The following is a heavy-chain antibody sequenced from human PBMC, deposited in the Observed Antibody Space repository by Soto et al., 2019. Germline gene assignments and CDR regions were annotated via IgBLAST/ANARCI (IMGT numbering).Heavy chain of an antibody. CDR3: AKDLRDSSWPYYYYGMDV. D-gene: IGHD6-13*01. Sequence: GGSLRLSCAASGFTFSSYGMHWVRQAPGKGLEWVAVISYDGSNKYYADSVKGRFTISRDNSKNTLYLQMNSLRAEDTAVYYCAKDLRDSSWPYYYYGMDVWGQGTTVTVSS. CDR1: GFTFSSYG. CDR2: ISYDGSNK. J-gene: IGHJ6*02. V-gene: IGHV3-30*18.